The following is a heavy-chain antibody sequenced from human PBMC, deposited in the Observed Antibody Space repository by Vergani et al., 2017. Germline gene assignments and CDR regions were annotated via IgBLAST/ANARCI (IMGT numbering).Heavy chain of an antibody. Sequence: QGQLVESGGGVVQPGTSLRLSCVVSGFALNRHAMYWVRQAPGKGLEWVVGISFDGTKEYYPDLVKGRFTISREIAKNTLYLQVRSLRLEDTGVYHCVRDRGLCAGGRCYTEAWDYWGQGTPVTVSS. CDR1: GFALNRHA. D-gene: IGHD2-2*02. V-gene: IGHV3-30-3*01. CDR3: VRDRGLCAGGRCYTEAWDY. CDR2: ISFDGTKE. J-gene: IGHJ4*02.